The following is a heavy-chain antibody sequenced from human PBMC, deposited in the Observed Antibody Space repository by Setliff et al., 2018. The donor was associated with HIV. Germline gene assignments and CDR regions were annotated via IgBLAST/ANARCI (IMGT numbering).Heavy chain of an antibody. CDR2: ISYSGSAI. J-gene: IGHJ3*01. CDR1: GFTFINYE. V-gene: IGHV3-48*03. D-gene: IGHD1-26*01. CDR3: ARDRVVGATLDPLDL. Sequence: RLSCTASGFTFINYEMNWVRQAPGKGLEWVAYISYSGSAIHYADSVKGRFTISRDNAKNSLYLQMNSLRAEDTAVYYCARDRVVGATLDPLDLWGQGTMVTVSS.